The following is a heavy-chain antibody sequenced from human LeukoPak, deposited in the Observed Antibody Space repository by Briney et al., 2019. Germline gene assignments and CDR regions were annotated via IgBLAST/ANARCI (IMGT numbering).Heavy chain of an antibody. V-gene: IGHV4-4*02. CDR2: IYHSGST. D-gene: IGHD4/OR15-4a*01. CDR3: ARGLTSSDWYLDL. CDR1: GGSISSSNW. Sequence: SETLSLTCAVSGGSISSSNWWSWVRQPPGKGLEWIGEIYHSGSTNYNPSLKSRVTISVDTSKNQFSLKLSSVTAADTAVYYCARGLTSSDWYLDLWGRGTLVTVSS. J-gene: IGHJ2*01.